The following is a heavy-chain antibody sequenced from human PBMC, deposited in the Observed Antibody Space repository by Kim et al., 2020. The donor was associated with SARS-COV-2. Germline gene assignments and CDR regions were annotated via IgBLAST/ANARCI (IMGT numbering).Heavy chain of an antibody. CDR3: ARDRAGYYYYGMDV. V-gene: IGHV1-3*01. CDR1: GYTFTSYA. J-gene: IGHJ6*02. CDR2: INAGNGNT. Sequence: ASVKVSCKASGYTFTSYAMHWVRQAPGQRLEWMGWINAGNGNTKYSQKFQGRVTITRDTSASTAYMELSSLRSEDTAVYYCARDRAGYYYYGMDVWGQGTTVTVSS.